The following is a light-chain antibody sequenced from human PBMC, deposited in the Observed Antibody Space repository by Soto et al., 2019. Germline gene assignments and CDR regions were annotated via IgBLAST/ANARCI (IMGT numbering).Light chain of an antibody. CDR3: PPYYSYPPFT. CDR1: QRISRY. Sequence: AVRMTQAPSSLSASTGDRVTITCRAGQRISRYLDWYQQKPGKAPKLLIYAESTLPSGVPSRYTGSASGTDFTLIKSCQKSEDYGTYYCPPYYSYPPFTFGPGTTVDI. CDR2: AES. J-gene: IGKJ3*01. V-gene: IGKV1-8*01.